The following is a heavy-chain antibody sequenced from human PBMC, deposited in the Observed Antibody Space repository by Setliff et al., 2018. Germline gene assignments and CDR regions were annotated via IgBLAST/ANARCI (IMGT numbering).Heavy chain of an antibody. CDR1: GYTFNDYG. J-gene: IGHJ4*02. V-gene: IGHV1-18*01. Sequence: ASVKVSCKTSGYTFNDYGITWVRQVPGRGLEWMGWIASATGKTYSAEKFQDRVTLTTDTSTSTAYLELRSLGSDDTAVYCCSRLVRFCTKTACQRLSGGEFWGQGTLVTVSS. D-gene: IGHD2-8*01. CDR2: IASATGKT. CDR3: SRLVRFCTKTACQRLSGGEF.